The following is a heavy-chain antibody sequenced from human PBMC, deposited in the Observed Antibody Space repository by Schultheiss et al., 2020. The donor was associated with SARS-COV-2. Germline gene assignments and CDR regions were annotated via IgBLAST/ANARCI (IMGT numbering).Heavy chain of an antibody. J-gene: IGHJ6*02. CDR1: GYTFTNYG. D-gene: IGHD3-9*01. CDR2: ISVFNGNT. Sequence: ASVKVSCRASGYTFTNYGISWVRQAPGLGLEWMGWISVFNGNTNYAQMFQDRVIMTTDASTSTAYMELRSLRSDDTAVYYCARDFNRRYFDWSSPYYYGMDVWGQGTTVTVSS. V-gene: IGHV1-18*01. CDR3: ARDFNRRYFDWSSPYYYGMDV.